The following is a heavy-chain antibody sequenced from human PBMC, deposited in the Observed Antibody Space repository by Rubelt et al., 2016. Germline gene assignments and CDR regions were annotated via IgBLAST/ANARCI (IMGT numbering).Heavy chain of an antibody. Sequence: TLSLTCTVSGGSISSHYWSWIRQPPGKGLEWIGYIYSSGSTNYNPSLKSRVTMSVDTSKNQFSLRLSFVTAADTAVYYCARDLVACSSGTRYSKGFDIWGQGTVVTVSS. V-gene: IGHV4-59*11. CDR2: IYSSGST. CDR1: GGSISSHY. J-gene: IGHJ3*02. CDR3: ARDLVACSSGTRYSKGFDI. D-gene: IGHD2-15*01.